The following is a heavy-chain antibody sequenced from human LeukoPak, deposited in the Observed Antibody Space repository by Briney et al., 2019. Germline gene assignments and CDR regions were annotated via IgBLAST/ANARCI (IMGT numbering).Heavy chain of an antibody. CDR2: INQDGSAK. D-gene: IGHD6-19*01. J-gene: IGHJ4*02. CDR3: ASGWYEYYFDY. V-gene: IGHV3-7*01. CDR1: GITFTSYW. Sequence: PGGSLRLSCAASGITFTSYWMTWLRQAPGKGLEWVANINQDGSAKYYVDSVKGRFTISRDSAKNSLYLQMSSLRAEDTAVYYCASGWYEYYFDYWGQGTLVTVSS.